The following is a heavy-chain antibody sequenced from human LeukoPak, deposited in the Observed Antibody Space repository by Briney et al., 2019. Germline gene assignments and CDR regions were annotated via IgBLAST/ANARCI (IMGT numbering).Heavy chain of an antibody. J-gene: IGHJ4*02. Sequence: ASVKVSCKASGYSFNKYAMNWVRQVPGEGLEWMGWINTKTEKTTYAQAFTGRFVFSLDTSVSTAYLQIDSLQADDTAVYYCAKDRSATMIVAQGFDYWGQGTLVTVSS. V-gene: IGHV7-4-1*01. CDR2: INTKTEKT. CDR1: GYSFNKYA. CDR3: AKDRSATMIVAQGFDY. D-gene: IGHD3-22*01.